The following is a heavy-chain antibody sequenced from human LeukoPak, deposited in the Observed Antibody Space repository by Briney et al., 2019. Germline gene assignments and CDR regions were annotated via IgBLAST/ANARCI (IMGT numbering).Heavy chain of an antibody. V-gene: IGHV4-59*01. CDR3: ARAAYGSGSYYLEN. D-gene: IGHD3-10*01. Sequence: SGTLSLTCTVSVGSISSYYGSWIREAPGKGLGWSGYIYYSGSTNYNPSLKSRVTISVDTSKNQFSLKLSSVTAADTAVYYCARAAYGSGSYYLENWGQGTLVTVSS. J-gene: IGHJ4*02. CDR1: VGSISSYY. CDR2: IYYSGST.